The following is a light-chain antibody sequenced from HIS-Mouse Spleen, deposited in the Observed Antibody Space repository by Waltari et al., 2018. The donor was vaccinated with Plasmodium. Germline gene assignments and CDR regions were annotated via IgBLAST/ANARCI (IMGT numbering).Light chain of an antibody. CDR1: ALPKQY. CDR3: QSADSSGTPNWV. V-gene: IGLV3-25*03. CDR2: KDS. J-gene: IGLJ3*02. Sequence: SYEPTQPPSVSVSAGQTARITCPGDALPKQYAYWYQQKPGQAPVLVIYKDSERPSGIPERFSGSSSGTTVTLTISGVQAEDEADYYCQSADSSGTPNWVFGGGTKLTVL.